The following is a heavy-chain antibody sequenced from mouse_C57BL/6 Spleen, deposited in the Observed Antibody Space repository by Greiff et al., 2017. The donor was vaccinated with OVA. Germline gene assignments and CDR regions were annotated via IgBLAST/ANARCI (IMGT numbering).Heavy chain of an antibody. CDR3: ARDNSGYRYFDV. J-gene: IGHJ1*03. D-gene: IGHD3-2*02. Sequence: EVKLQESGPGLVKPSQSLSLSCSATGYSITSGYYWNWIRQFPGNKLEWMGYISYDGSNNYNPSLKNRISITRDTSKNQFFLKLSSVTTEDTATYYCARDNSGYRYFDVWGTGTTVTVSS. CDR2: ISYDGSN. V-gene: IGHV3-6*01. CDR1: GYSITSGYY.